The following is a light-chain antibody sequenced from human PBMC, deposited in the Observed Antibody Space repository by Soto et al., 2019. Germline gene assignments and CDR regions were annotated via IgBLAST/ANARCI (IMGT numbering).Light chain of an antibody. Sequence: DIQMTQSPSTLSASVGDRVTIACRASQSISSYLAWYQQKPGKAPNLLIYKASNLASGVPSRFTGGGSGTDFTLTINSLQPHDSATYFCQQYNSYSYTFGQGTKLEIK. V-gene: IGKV1-5*03. CDR2: KAS. J-gene: IGKJ2*01. CDR1: QSISSY. CDR3: QQYNSYSYT.